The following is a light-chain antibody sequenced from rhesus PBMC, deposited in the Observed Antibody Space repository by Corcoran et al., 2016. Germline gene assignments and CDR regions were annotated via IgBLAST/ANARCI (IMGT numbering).Light chain of an antibody. V-gene: IGKV1-74*01. CDR2: KAS. Sequence: DIQMTQSPSYLSASVGDRVTITCRTSENVNNYLNWYQQKPGKAPNLLSYKASTLQSGVPSRFSGSGSGTDYTFTISSLQSEDVATYYCQHNYGTPFTFGPGTKLDI. J-gene: IGKJ3*01. CDR1: ENVNNY. CDR3: QHNYGTPFT.